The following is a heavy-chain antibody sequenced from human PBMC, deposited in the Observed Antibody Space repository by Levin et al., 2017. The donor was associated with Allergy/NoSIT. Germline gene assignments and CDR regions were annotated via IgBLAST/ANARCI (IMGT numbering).Heavy chain of an antibody. J-gene: IGHJ6*02. D-gene: IGHD3-3*01. Sequence: PGGSLRLSCAASGFTFDDFAMHWVRQGPGKGLEWVSGISWNSGSIDYADSVKGRFTISRDNAKNSLYLEMNSLRAEDTALYYCAKSHVWSLFGAMDVWGQGTTVTVSS. CDR2: ISWNSGSI. CDR3: AKSHVWSLFGAMDV. V-gene: IGHV3-9*01. CDR1: GFTFDDFA.